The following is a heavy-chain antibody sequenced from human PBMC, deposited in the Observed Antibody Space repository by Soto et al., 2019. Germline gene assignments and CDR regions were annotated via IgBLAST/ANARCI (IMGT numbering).Heavy chain of an antibody. Sequence: VESGGALVHPGGSLRLPCVTSGFNFSNYDMNWVRQAPGRGMEWIAFITATGFTTFYADSVRPRFTISRDNAQESVFLQMDSLTVEDTGIYYCARGGVYWGRGTPVTVSS. J-gene: IGHJ4*02. CDR3: ARGGVY. CDR1: GFNFSNYD. V-gene: IGHV3-48*03. D-gene: IGHD2-8*01. CDR2: ITATGFTT.